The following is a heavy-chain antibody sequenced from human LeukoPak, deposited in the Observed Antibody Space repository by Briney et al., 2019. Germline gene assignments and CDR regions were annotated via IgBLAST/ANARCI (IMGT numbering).Heavy chain of an antibody. CDR3: ARGGLGIMITFGGVTTPFDY. CDR2: IYYSGST. Sequence: PSQTLSLTCTVSGGSISSGGYYWSWIRQHPGKGLEWIGYIYYSGSTYYNPSLKSRVTISVDTSKNQFSLKLSSVTAADTAVYYCARGGLGIMITFGGVTTPFDYWGQGTLVTVSS. CDR1: GGSISSGGYY. D-gene: IGHD3-16*01. V-gene: IGHV4-31*03. J-gene: IGHJ4*02.